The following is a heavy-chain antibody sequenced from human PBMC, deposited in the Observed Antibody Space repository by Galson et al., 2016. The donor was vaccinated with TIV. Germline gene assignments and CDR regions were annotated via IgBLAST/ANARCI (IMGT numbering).Heavy chain of an antibody. CDR1: GFTFSDYY. V-gene: IGHV3-11*04. CDR3: ASGWGLGIVATLFDK. J-gene: IGHJ4*02. D-gene: IGHD2-21*01. Sequence: SLRLSCAASGFTFSDYYMNWIRQAPGKGLEWVSFIGHSGNNIYYADSVKGRFTISRDNAKNLLYLQMNSLRAEDTAVYYCASGWGLGIVATLFDKWGRGTLVTVSS. CDR2: IGHSGNNI.